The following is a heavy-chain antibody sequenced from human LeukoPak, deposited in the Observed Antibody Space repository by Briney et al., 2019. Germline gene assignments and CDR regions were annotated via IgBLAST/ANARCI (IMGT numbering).Heavy chain of an antibody. V-gene: IGHV3-30*02. CDR1: GFTLSNHG. CDR2: VGYDGRNT. J-gene: IGHJ4*02. Sequence: PGGSLRLSCVASGFTLSNHGMHWVRQAPGKGLEWVAFVGYDGRNTFYTDSVKGRFTISRDNSKNKLYLQMSSLRAEDTGLYYCAKDLQTRGGNCGDWWGQGTLVTVSS. CDR3: AKDLQTRGGNCGDW. D-gene: IGHD2-21*01.